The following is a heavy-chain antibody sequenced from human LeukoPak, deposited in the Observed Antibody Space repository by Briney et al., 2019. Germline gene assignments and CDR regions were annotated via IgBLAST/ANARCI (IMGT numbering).Heavy chain of an antibody. V-gene: IGHV4-59*08. CDR3: ASTARLFQH. D-gene: IGHD6-25*01. CDR1: GGSISSFY. J-gene: IGHJ4*02. CDR2: IFHNGDI. Sequence: SETPSLTCTVSGGSISSFYWSWIRQSPGKGLECIGYIFHNGDINYNPSLKNRVTITMDTSKNQFSLRLSSVTAADTAVYFCASTARLFQHWGQGALVTVSS.